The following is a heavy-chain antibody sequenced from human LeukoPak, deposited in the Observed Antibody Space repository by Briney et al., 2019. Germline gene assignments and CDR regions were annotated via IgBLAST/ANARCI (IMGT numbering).Heavy chain of an antibody. CDR1: GFTFSSYS. CDR3: ARDYYDSSGYYYFDY. CDR2: INSRSSYV. V-gene: IGHV3-21*01. D-gene: IGHD3-22*01. J-gene: IGHJ4*02. Sequence: GGSLRLSCAASGFTFSSYSMNWVRQAPGKGLEWVSSINSRSSYVYYADSVKGRFTISRDNAKNSLYLQMNSLRAEDTAVYYCARDYYDSSGYYYFDYWGQGTLVTVSS.